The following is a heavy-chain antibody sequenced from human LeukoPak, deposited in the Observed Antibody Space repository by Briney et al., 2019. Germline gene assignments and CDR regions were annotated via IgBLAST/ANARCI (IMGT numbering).Heavy chain of an antibody. CDR2: ISYDGSNK. CDR3: AKERVDSLDY. V-gene: IGHV3-30*18. CDR1: GFTFSSYG. Sequence: GGSLRLSCAASGFTFSSYGMHWVRQAPGKGLEWVAVISYDGSNKYYADSVKGRFTISRDNSKNTLYLQMNSLRAEDTAVYYCAKERVDSLDYWGQGTLVTVSS. D-gene: IGHD5-12*01. J-gene: IGHJ4*02.